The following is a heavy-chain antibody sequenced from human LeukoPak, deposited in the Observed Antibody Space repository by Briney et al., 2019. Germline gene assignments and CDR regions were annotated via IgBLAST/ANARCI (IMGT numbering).Heavy chain of an antibody. D-gene: IGHD3-22*01. V-gene: IGHV1-69*13. CDR1: GYTFTSYA. J-gene: IGHJ4*02. CDR2: IIPIFGTA. Sequence: GASVKVSCKASGYTFTSYAISWVRQAPGQGLEWMGGIIPIFGTANYAQKFQGRVTITADESTSTAYMELSSLRSEDTAVYYCAREPSTYYYDSSGYIDYWGQGTLVTVSS. CDR3: AREPSTYYYDSSGYIDY.